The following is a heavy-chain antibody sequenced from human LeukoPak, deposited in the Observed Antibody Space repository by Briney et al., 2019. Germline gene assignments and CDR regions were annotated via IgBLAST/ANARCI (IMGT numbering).Heavy chain of an antibody. V-gene: IGHV3-15*01. D-gene: IGHD1-1*01. CDR1: GFTFSHTW. Sequence: GGSLRLSCAASGFTFSHTWISWVRQAPGKGLEWVGRVKSKNDGGSTDYAAPVKGRFFISRDDSRGTPSLEMNSLQIEDTAVYFCVGRPWNFDYWGQGTLVTVSS. J-gene: IGHJ4*02. CDR2: VKSKNDGGST. CDR3: VGRPWNFDY.